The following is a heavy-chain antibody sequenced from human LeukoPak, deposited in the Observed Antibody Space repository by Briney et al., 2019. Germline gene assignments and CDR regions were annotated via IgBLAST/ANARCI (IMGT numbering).Heavy chain of an antibody. D-gene: IGHD3-22*01. CDR1: GFTFSSYS. CDR3: ARDLGYYDSSGPTYAFDI. CDR2: ISSSSSYI. V-gene: IGHV3-21*01. Sequence: GGSLRLSCAASGFTFSSYSMSWVRQAPGKGLEWVSSISSSSSYIYYADSVKDRFTISRDNAKNSLYLQMNSLRAEDTAVYYCARDLGYYDSSGPTYAFDIWGQGTMVTVSS. J-gene: IGHJ3*02.